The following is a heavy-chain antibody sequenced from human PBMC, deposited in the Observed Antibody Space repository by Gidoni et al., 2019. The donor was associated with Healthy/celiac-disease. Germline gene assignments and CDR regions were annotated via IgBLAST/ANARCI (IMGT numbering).Heavy chain of an antibody. CDR2: IKQDGSEK. CDR1: GFTFSSYW. D-gene: IGHD2-15*01. Sequence: EVQLVESGGGLVQPGGSLSLSCAASGFTFSSYWMSWVRQAPGKGLEWVANIKQDGSEKYYVDSVKGRFTISRDNAKNSLYLQMNSLRAEDTAVYYCAREGGDIVVVVAPDAFDIWGQGTMVTVSS. J-gene: IGHJ3*02. V-gene: IGHV3-7*01. CDR3: AREGGDIVVVVAPDAFDI.